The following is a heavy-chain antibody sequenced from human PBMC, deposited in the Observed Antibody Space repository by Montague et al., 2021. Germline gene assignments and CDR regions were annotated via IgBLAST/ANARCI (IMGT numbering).Heavy chain of an antibody. V-gene: IGHV4-39*01. D-gene: IGHD3-16*01. CDR2: VFYIGST. CDR3: ARQVGGGHWYFDL. CDR1: AGSITHDNYW. Sequence: SETLSLTCSVSAGSITHDNYWWGWIRQPPGKGLEWIGSVFYIGSTYYNPSLRSRVAKSVDVSKNQFSLRLTSVTAAETSVYYCARQVGGGHWYFDLWGRGTLVTVSS. J-gene: IGHJ2*01.